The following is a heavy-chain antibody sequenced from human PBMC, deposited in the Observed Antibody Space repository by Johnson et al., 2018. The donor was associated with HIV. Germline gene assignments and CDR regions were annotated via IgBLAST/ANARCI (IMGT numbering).Heavy chain of an antibody. J-gene: IGHJ3*02. CDR1: GFTFSSYW. V-gene: IGHV3-7*05. D-gene: IGHD3-16*01. CDR3: VRDVGSDGRYPPDAFDI. CDR2: VNHEGSEK. Sequence: VQLVESGGGLVQPGGSLGLFCSASGFTFSSYWMSWVRQAPGKGLEWVANVNHEGSEKHYVASVKGRFTISRDDANNSLFLQVSSMGGDDTAVYDCVRDVGSDGRYPPDAFDIWGQGTMVIVSS.